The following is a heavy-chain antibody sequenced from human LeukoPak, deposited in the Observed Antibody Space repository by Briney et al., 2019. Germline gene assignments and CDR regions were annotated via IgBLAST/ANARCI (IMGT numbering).Heavy chain of an antibody. CDR2: IKQDGSEK. Sequence: GGSLRLSCATSGFTFSSYWMSWVRQAPGKGLEWVANIKQDGSEKYYVDSVKGRFTISRDNAKNSLYLQMNSLRAEDTAVYYCARAYYYDSSGFLSPDTFDIWGQGTMVTVSS. CDR1: GFTFSSYW. V-gene: IGHV3-7*01. J-gene: IGHJ3*02. CDR3: ARAYYYDSSGFLSPDTFDI. D-gene: IGHD3-22*01.